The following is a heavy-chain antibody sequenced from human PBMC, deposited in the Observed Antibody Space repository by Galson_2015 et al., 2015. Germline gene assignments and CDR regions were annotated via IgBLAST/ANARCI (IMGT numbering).Heavy chain of an antibody. CDR3: ARGVRGALDY. CDR2: TYYRSKWYN. CDR1: GDSVSINSAA. J-gene: IGHJ4*02. D-gene: IGHD3-10*01. Sequence: CAISGDSVSINSAAWNWVRQSPSRGLEWLGRTYYRSKWYNDYAVSVRSRIGINPDTSKSQFSLQLTSLTPEDTAVYHCARGVRGALDYSGQGTLVTVSS. V-gene: IGHV6-1*01.